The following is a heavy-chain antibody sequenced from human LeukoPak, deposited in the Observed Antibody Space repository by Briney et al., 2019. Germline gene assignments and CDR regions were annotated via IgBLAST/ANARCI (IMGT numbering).Heavy chain of an antibody. CDR2: ISTYNGDT. V-gene: IGHV1-18*01. CDR3: ARDHNWVVDY. J-gene: IGHJ4*02. CDR1: GYTFTSYD. Sequence: ASVKVSCKASGYTFTSYDFNWVRQATGQRPEWMGWISTYNGDTNYAQKLQGRVTMTTDTSTSTAYMALRSLRSDDTAVYYCARDHNWVVDYWGQGTLVTVSS. D-gene: IGHD1-1*01.